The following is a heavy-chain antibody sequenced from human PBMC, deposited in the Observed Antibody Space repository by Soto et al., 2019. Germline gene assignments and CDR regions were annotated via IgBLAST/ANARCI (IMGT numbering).Heavy chain of an antibody. CDR1: GGTFSSYA. J-gene: IGHJ4*02. Sequence: SVKVSCKASGGTFSSYAISWVRQAPGQGLEWMGGIIPIFGTANYAQKFQGRVTITADESTSTAYMELSSLRSEDTAVYYCARVLISEYSYGNKYYFDDWGQGTLFTVSS. V-gene: IGHV1-69*13. D-gene: IGHD5-18*01. CDR2: IIPIFGTA. CDR3: ARVLISEYSYGNKYYFDD.